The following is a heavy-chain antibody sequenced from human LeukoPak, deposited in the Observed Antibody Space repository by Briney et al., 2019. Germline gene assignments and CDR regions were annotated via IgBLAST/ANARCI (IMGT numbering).Heavy chain of an antibody. V-gene: IGHV1-18*01. J-gene: IGHJ6*03. CDR2: ISAYNGNT. D-gene: IGHD5-18*01. CDR3: ARDGAVQLWWGGYYYYYMDV. CDR1: GYTFTSYG. Sequence: ASVKVSCKASGYTFTSYGISWVRQAPGQGLEWMGWISAYNGNTNYAQKLQGRVTMTTDTSTSTAYMELRSLRSDDTAVYYCARDGAVQLWWGGYYYYYMDVWGKGTTVTVSS.